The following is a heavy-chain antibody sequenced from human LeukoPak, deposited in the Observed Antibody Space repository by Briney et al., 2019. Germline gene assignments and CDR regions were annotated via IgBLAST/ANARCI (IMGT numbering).Heavy chain of an antibody. Sequence: GGSLRLSCAASGFTFSSYWMSWVRQAPGKGLEWVANIKQDGSEKYYVDSVKGRFTISRDNAKNSLYLQMNSLRAEDTAVYYCAREAVTMVRGVSYNWFDPWGQGTLVTVSS. CDR1: GFTFSSYW. CDR2: IKQDGSEK. V-gene: IGHV3-7*03. CDR3: AREAVTMVRGVSYNWFDP. J-gene: IGHJ5*02. D-gene: IGHD3-10*01.